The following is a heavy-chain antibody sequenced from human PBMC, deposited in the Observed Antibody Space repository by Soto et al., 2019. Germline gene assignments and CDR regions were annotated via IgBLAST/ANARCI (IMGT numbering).Heavy chain of an antibody. Sequence: GGSLRLSCAASGFTFSSYWVHWVRQAPGKGLVWVSRINSDGSSTSYADSVKGRFTISRDNAKNTLYLQMNSLRAEDTAVYYCARVTVQLERQNYYYGMDVWGQGTTVTVSS. D-gene: IGHD1-1*01. CDR2: INSDGSST. CDR1: GFTFSSYW. J-gene: IGHJ6*02. V-gene: IGHV3-74*01. CDR3: ARVTVQLERQNYYYGMDV.